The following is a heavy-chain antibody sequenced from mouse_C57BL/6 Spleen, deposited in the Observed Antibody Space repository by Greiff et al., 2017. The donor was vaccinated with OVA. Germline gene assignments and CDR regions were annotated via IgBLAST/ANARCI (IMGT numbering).Heavy chain of an antibody. CDR2: IWSGGST. Sequence: VKLMESGPGLVQPSQSLSITCTVSGFSLTSYGVHWVRQSPGKGLEWLGVIWSGGSTDYNAAFISRLSISKNNSKSQVFFKMNSLQTDDTAIYYCASQLGSAWFAYWGQGTLVTVSA. J-gene: IGHJ3*01. CDR3: ASQLGSAWFAY. V-gene: IGHV2-2*01. CDR1: GFSLTSYG. D-gene: IGHD4-1*02.